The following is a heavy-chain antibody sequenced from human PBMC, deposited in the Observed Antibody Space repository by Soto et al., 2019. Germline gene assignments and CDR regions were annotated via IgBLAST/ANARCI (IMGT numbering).Heavy chain of an antibody. V-gene: IGHV4-59*01. J-gene: IGHJ6*03. CDR3: ARDLGPTSYYYYYMDV. CDR1: GGSISSYY. Sequence: SETLSLTCTVSGGSISSYYWSWIRQPPGKGLEWIGYIYYSGSTNYNPSLKSRVTISVDTSKNQFSLKLSSVTAADTAVYYCARDLGPTSYYYYYMDVWGKGTTVTVSS. CDR2: IYYSGST.